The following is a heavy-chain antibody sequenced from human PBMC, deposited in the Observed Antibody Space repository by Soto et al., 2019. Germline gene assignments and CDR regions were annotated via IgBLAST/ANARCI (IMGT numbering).Heavy chain of an antibody. J-gene: IGHJ4*02. CDR2: ISGSGSST. CDR3: ARPPGVITVISAFAH. D-gene: IGHD3-22*01. V-gene: IGHV3-23*01. Sequence: GGSLRLSCVASGFTFNKHALAWVRQAPGKGLEWVSAISGSGSSTYDSDSVKGRFTISRDNSNNTLYLQMNSLRAEDTAIYYCARPPGVITVISAFAHWGQGTPATVSS. CDR1: GFTFNKHA.